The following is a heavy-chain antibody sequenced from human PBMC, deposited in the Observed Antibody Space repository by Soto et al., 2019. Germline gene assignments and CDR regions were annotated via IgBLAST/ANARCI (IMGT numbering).Heavy chain of an antibody. CDR3: ERVFQNVEMSEIGAY. CDR2: IKQDGSEK. V-gene: IGHV3-7*01. D-gene: IGHD3-3*01. Sequence: SGGSLRLSCAASGFTFGSYWMSWVRQAPGKGLEWVANIKQDGSEKFYVDSVKGRFTISRDNAKNSLYLQMNSLRAEDTAVYYCERVFQNVEMSEIGAYWGQGTLVTVSS. J-gene: IGHJ4*02. CDR1: GFTFGSYW.